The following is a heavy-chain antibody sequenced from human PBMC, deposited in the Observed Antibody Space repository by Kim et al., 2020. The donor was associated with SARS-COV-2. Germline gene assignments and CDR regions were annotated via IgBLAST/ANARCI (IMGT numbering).Heavy chain of an antibody. D-gene: IGHD5-12*01. CDR2: ISYDGSNK. CDR1: GFTFSSYA. CDR3: ARERDGYNFAGEFDY. V-gene: IGHV3-30*04. Sequence: GSLRLSCAASGFTFSSYAMHWVRQAPGKGLEWVAVISYDGSNKYYADSVKGRFTISRDNSKNTLYLQMNSLRAEDTAVYYCARERDGYNFAGEFDYWGQ. J-gene: IGHJ4*02.